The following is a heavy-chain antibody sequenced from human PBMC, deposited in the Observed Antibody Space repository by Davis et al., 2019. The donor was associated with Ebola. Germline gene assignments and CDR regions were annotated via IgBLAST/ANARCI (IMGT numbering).Heavy chain of an antibody. CDR3: ARDTGWS. CDR2: IFHSGST. V-gene: IGHV4-4*02. J-gene: IGHJ4*02. D-gene: IGHD3-3*01. CDR1: GGSISNSYW. Sequence: PSETLSLTCAVSGGSISNSYWWCWVRQPPGKGLEWIGEIFHSGSTHYNPSLKSRVTISVDKSENHFSLKLSSVTAADTAVYYCARDTGWSWGQGTLVTVSS.